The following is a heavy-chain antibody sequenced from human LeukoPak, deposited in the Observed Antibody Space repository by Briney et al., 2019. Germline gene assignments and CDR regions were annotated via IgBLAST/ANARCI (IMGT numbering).Heavy chain of an antibody. Sequence: GGSLRLSCAASGFTFSSSAMSWVRQVPGKGLEWVSGISASGGSTYYADSVKGRFTISRDNAKNSLYLQMNSLRAEDTAVYYCARDYNWNLDYWGQGTLVTVSS. D-gene: IGHD1-20*01. CDR1: GFTFSSSA. V-gene: IGHV3-23*01. CDR2: ISASGGST. CDR3: ARDYNWNLDY. J-gene: IGHJ4*02.